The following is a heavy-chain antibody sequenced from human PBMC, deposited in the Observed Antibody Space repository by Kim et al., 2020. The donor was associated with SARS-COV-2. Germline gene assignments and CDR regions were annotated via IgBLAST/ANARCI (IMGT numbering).Heavy chain of an antibody. J-gene: IGHJ6*02. CDR2: ISAYNGNT. D-gene: IGHD3-10*01. CDR1: GYTFTSYG. CDR3: ARDGPSGSGSYELSDYGMDV. Sequence: ASVKVSCKASGYTFTSYGISWVRQAPGQGLEWMGWISAYNGNTNYAQKLQGRVTMTTDTSTSTAYMELRSLRSDDTAVYYCARDGPSGSGSYELSDYGMDVWGQGTTVTVSS. V-gene: IGHV1-18*01.